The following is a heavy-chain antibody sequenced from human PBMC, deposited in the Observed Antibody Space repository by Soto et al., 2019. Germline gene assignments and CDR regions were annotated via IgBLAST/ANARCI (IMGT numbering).Heavy chain of an antibody. CDR3: ARGRNRWIAARPGDWFDP. CDR2: INHSGST. D-gene: IGHD6-6*01. Sequence: SSETLSLTCAVYGGSFSGYYWSWIRQPPGKGLEWIGEINHSGSTNYNPSLKSRVTISVDTSKNQFSLKLSSVTAADTAVYYCARGRNRWIAARPGDWFDPWGQGTLVTVSS. V-gene: IGHV4-34*01. CDR1: GGSFSGYY. J-gene: IGHJ5*02.